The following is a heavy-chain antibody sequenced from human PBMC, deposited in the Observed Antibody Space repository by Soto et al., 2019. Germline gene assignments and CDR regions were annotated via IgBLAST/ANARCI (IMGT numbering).Heavy chain of an antibody. V-gene: IGHV3-23*01. CDR2: ISGSGGST. Sequence: GGSLRLSCAASGFTFSNYGMHWVRQAPGKGLEWVAVISGSGGSTYYADSVKGRFTISRDNSKNTLYLQMNSLRAEDTAVYYCAKTAPRVIPQFDPWGQGTLVTVSS. CDR3: AKTAPRVIPQFDP. J-gene: IGHJ5*02. CDR1: GFTFSNYG. D-gene: IGHD2-21*02.